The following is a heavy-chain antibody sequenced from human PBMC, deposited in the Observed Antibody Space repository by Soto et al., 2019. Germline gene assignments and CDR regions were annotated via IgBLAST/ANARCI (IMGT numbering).Heavy chain of an antibody. CDR1: GYSFTSYW. D-gene: IGHD6-6*01. CDR2: IDPGDSDT. J-gene: IGHJ6*02. V-gene: IGHV5-51*01. Sequence: PGASLEIYCKGFGYSFTSYWIGWVRQMPGKGLEWTGIIDPGDSDTRYSPSSHGQVTISADKSISTAYLQWSSRKASDTAMYYCARLQQLVLYGMDVWGQGTTVTVSS. CDR3: ARLQQLVLYGMDV.